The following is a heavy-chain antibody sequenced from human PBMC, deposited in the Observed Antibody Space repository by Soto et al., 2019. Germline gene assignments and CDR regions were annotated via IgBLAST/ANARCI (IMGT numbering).Heavy chain of an antibody. V-gene: IGHV3-48*02. Sequence: ESGGGLVQPGGSLRLSCVASGFTFSSYSMNWVRQAPGKGLEWVSYISSSSTIYYADSVKGRFTISRDNAKNSLFLQMNSLRDEDTAVYFCARVIAMDLLLHTAPGYWGQGTLVTVSS. J-gene: IGHJ4*02. CDR1: GFTFSSYS. CDR2: ISSSSTI. CDR3: ARVIAMDLLLHTAPGY. D-gene: IGHD5-18*01.